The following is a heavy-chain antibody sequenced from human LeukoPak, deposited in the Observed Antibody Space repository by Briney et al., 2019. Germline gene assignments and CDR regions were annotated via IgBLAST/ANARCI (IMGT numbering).Heavy chain of an antibody. Sequence: GGSLRLSCAASGFTFSGYAMTWVRQAPGKGLEWVSSISAFGTTTHYADSAKGRFTISRDNSNNTLYLQMNSLRAEDTAVYYCARVVPAADYWGQGTLVTVSS. J-gene: IGHJ4*02. D-gene: IGHD2-2*01. V-gene: IGHV3-23*01. CDR2: ISAFGTTT. CDR3: ARVVPAADY. CDR1: GFTFSGYA.